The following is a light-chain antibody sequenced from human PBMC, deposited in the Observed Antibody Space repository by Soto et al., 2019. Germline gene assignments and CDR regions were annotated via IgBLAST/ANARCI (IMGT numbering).Light chain of an antibody. Sequence: EIVLKKSAGRLSLSQGARPCLSCRDSKSVSSTYLAWYQQKPGQAPRLLIYRTSTRATGIPHRFSGSGSGTEFTLTISSLEPEDLAVYYGQQSGNWPQQTVGQGTKGEIK. CDR3: QQSGNWPQQT. V-gene: IGKV3D-20*02. CDR2: RTS. J-gene: IGKJ1*01. CDR1: KSVSSTY.